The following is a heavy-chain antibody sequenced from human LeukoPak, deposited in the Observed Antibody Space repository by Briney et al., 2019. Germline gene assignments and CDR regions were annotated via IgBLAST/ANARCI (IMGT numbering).Heavy chain of an antibody. V-gene: IGHV4-34*04. CDR1: GGSFSGYY. CDR3: ARPNFLYTYAYGY. J-gene: IGHJ1*01. Sequence: SETLSLTCAVYGGSFSGYYWSWVRQPPGEGLEWIGEINHSGITNNNPSLKSRATISVDTSKNQFSLKLSSVTAADTAVYYCARPNFLYTYAYGYWGQGTLVTVSS. CDR2: INHSGIT. D-gene: IGHD3-16*01.